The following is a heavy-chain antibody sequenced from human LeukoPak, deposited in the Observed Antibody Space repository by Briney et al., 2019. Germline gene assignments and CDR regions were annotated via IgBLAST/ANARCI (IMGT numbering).Heavy chain of an antibody. D-gene: IGHD6-13*01. Sequence: PSETLSLTCTVSGGSISSYYWSWIRQPPGKGLEWIGYIYYSGSTNYNPSLKSRLTISLDTSKNQFSLNLSSVTAADTAVYYCARSQQLIRTFDSWGQGTLVAVSS. CDR1: GGSISSYY. CDR3: ARSQQLIRTFDS. CDR2: IYYSGST. V-gene: IGHV4-59*01. J-gene: IGHJ4*02.